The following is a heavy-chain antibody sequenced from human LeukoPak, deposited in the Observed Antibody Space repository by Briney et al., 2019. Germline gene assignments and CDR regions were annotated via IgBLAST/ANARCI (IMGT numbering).Heavy chain of an antibody. V-gene: IGHV1-46*01. J-gene: IGHJ4*02. CDR3: ASSSRAGWLLYHYAFDY. Sequence: ASVKVSCKASGYTFTSYYMHWVRQAPGQGLEWMRIINPSGGSTSYAQKFQGRVTMTRDTSTSTVYMELSSLRSEDTAVYYCASSSRAGWLLYHYAFDYWGQGTLVTVSS. CDR1: GYTFTSYY. CDR2: INPSGGST. D-gene: IGHD3-3*01.